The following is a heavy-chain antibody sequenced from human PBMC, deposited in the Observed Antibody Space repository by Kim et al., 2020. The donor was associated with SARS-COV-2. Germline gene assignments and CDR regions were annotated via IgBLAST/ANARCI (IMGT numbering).Heavy chain of an antibody. CDR1: GFTFSASF. J-gene: IGHJ4*02. Sequence: GGSLRLSCAASGFTFSASFMRWVRQAPGKGLQWVSTITESGDRTTYADSVKGRFTISRDNFKNTLFLQMNSLRAEDTAVYYCAKEHQWSLEYWGQDSLLPVSS. V-gene: IGHV3-23*01. CDR3: AKEHQWSLEY. D-gene: IGHD2-8*01. CDR2: ITESGDRT.